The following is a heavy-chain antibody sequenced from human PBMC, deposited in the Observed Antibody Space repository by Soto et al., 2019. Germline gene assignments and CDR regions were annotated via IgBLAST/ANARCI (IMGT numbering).Heavy chain of an antibody. Sequence: QVQLVQSGAEVKKPGSSVKVSCKASGGTFSSYAISWVRQAPGQGLEWMGGIIPIFGTANYAQKFQGRVTITADKSTRTAYMELSSLRSEDTAVYYCASRDYVWGSYRYTRGYFDYWGQGTLVTVSS. V-gene: IGHV1-69*06. J-gene: IGHJ4*02. CDR1: GGTFSSYA. CDR2: IIPIFGTA. CDR3: ASRDYVWGSYRYTRGYFDY. D-gene: IGHD3-16*02.